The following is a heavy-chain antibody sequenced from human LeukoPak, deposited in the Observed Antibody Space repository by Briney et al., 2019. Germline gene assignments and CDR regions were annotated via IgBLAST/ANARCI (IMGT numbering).Heavy chain of an antibody. D-gene: IGHD3-9*01. CDR2: IYYSGST. V-gene: IGHV4-61*01. Sequence: SETLSFTCSVSGGSISSSSYYWSWIRQPPGKGLEWIGYIYYSGSTNYNPSLKSRVTISVDTSKNQFSLKLSSVTAADTAVYYCARAYYDILTGYTYFDYWGQGTLVTVSS. J-gene: IGHJ4*02. CDR1: GGSISSSSYY. CDR3: ARAYYDILTGYTYFDY.